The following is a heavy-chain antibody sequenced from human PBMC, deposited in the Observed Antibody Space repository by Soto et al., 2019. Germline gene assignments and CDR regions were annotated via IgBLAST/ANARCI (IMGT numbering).Heavy chain of an antibody. Sequence: QVQLVQSGAEVKKPGASVKVSCKASGYTFTSHDINWVRQATGQGLEWMGWMNPNSGNTGYAQKFQGRVTMTRNTSISTAYMELSSLRSEDTAVYYCARAYYDSSGYGGYYYYGMDVWGQGTTVTVSS. D-gene: IGHD3-22*01. CDR2: MNPNSGNT. V-gene: IGHV1-8*01. CDR3: ARAYYDSSGYGGYYYYGMDV. CDR1: GYTFTSHD. J-gene: IGHJ6*02.